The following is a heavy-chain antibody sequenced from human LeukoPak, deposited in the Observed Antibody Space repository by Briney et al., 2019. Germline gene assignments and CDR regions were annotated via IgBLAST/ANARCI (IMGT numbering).Heavy chain of an antibody. CDR2: IKPGGGGT. V-gene: IGHV1-46*01. J-gene: IGHJ5*02. D-gene: IGHD4-11*01. CDR3: AGETPNSFNFDP. CDR1: GYTFTSYY. Sequence: ASVKVSCKASGYTFTSYYMHWVRQAPGQGLEWMGIIKPGGGGTTCPQKFQGRVTMTRDTSTSTVYMEPSSLRSEDTAMYYCAGETPNSFNFDPWGQGTLVTVSS.